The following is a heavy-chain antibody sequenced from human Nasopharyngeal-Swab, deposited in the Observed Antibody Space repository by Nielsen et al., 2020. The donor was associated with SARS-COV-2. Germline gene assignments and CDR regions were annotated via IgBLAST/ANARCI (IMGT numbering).Heavy chain of an antibody. V-gene: IGHV4-34*01. Sequence: SETLSLTCAVYGGSFSGYYWSWIRQPPGKGLEWIGEINHSGSTNYNPSLKSRVTISVDTSKNQFSLKLSSVTAADTAVYYCARGGFTYYYGSGSFDYWSQGTLVTVSS. CDR3: ARGGFTYYYGSGSFDY. D-gene: IGHD3-10*01. CDR1: GGSFSGYY. CDR2: INHSGST. J-gene: IGHJ4*02.